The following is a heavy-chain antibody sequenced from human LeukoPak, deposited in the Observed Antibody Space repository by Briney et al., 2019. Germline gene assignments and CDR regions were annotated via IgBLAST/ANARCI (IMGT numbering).Heavy chain of an antibody. CDR2: ISYDGSNK. J-gene: IGHJ3*02. Sequence: GGSLRLSCAASGFTFSSYAMHWVRQAPGKGLEWVAVISYDGSNKYYADSVKGRFTISRDNSKNTLYLQMNNLRAEDTAIYYCASPGFAPLDTFDIWGQGTMVTVSS. CDR1: GFTFSSYA. V-gene: IGHV3-30*14. CDR3: ASPGFAPLDTFDI.